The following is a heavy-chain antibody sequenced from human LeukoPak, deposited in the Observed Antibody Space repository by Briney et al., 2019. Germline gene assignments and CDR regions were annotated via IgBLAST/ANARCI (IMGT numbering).Heavy chain of an antibody. J-gene: IGHJ3*02. Sequence: HPGGSLRLSCAASGFTFSSYAMSWVRQSPGKGLEWVSVIYGGGGPYYADSAKGRFAISRDNSKNTLYLQISSLRAEDTAIYYCTRHQYDAFEIWGQGTMVTVSS. CDR1: GFTFSSYA. D-gene: IGHD4-11*01. CDR3: TRHQYDAFEI. CDR2: IYGGGGP. V-gene: IGHV3-23*03.